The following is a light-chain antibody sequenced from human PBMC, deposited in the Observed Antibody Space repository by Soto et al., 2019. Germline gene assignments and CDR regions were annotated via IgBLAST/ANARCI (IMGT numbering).Light chain of an antibody. Sequence: QSVLTQPASVSGSPGQSITISCTGTSSDVGGYNYVSWYHQHPGKAPKLMIYDVSNRPSGVSNRFSGSKSGNTASLTISGLQAEDEADYYCSSYTSRSPVVFGGGTKLTV. J-gene: IGLJ2*01. CDR2: DVS. CDR3: SSYTSRSPVV. CDR1: SSDVGGYNY. V-gene: IGLV2-14*01.